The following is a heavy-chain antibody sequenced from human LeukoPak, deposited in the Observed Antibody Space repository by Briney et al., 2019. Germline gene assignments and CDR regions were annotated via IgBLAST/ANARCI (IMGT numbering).Heavy chain of an antibody. CDR2: INPDSGGT. Sequence: GASVKVSCKASGYSFTVYHMYWVRQAPGQGLECMGWINPDSGGTNYAQKFQGRVTMTRDTSISTAYMELTRLTSDDTAVYFCTREVGRNAFDIWGQGTLVTVSS. J-gene: IGHJ3*02. CDR1: GYSFTVYH. V-gene: IGHV1-2*02. CDR3: TREVGRNAFDI.